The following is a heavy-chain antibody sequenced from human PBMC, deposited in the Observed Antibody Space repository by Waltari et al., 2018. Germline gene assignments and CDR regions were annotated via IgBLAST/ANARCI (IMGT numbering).Heavy chain of an antibody. D-gene: IGHD5-12*01. Sequence: EVQLVESGGGLVKPGGSLRLSCAASGFTFSNAWMSWVRQAPGKGLEWVGRIKSKTDGGTTDYAAPVKGRFTISRDDSKNTLYLQMNSLRAEDTAVYYCAKDPGGYDYKGDYFDYWGQGTLVTVSS. J-gene: IGHJ4*02. CDR1: GFTFSNAW. V-gene: IGHV3-15*01. CDR3: AKDPGGYDYKGDYFDY. CDR2: IKSKTDGGTT.